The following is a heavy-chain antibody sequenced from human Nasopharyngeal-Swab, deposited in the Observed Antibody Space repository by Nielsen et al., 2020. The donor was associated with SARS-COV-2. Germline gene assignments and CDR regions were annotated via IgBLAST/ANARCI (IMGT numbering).Heavy chain of an antibody. CDR2: IYASGDT. D-gene: IGHD1-20*01. V-gene: IGHV3-53*01. CDR1: GFTVTNNY. CDR3: AAPLTGLHS. Sequence: GESLKIPCAAPGFTVTNNYMTWVRQVPGKGLEWISHIYASGDTHTADAVKGRFTISRDSSENTLYLEMNNLTPDDTATYYCAAPLTGLHSWGQGALVTVSS. J-gene: IGHJ4*02.